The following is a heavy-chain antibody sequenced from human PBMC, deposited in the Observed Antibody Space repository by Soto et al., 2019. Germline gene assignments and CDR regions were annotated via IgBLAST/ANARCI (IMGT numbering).Heavy chain of an antibody. V-gene: IGHV4-39*01. CDR2: IYYSGST. CDR1: GGSISSSSYY. J-gene: IGHJ4*02. Sequence: SETLSLTCTVSGGSISSSSYYWGWIRQPPGKGLEWIGSIYYSGSTYYNPSLKSRVTISVDTSKNQFSLKLSSVTAADTAVYYCARNYDSSGYEFDYWGQGTLVTV. CDR3: ARNYDSSGYEFDY. D-gene: IGHD3-22*01.